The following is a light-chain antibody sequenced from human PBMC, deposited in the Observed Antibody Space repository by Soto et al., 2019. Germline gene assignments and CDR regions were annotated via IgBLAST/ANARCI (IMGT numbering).Light chain of an antibody. Sequence: VLAQPASVSGSPGQSITISCTGSSSDVGGHNYVSWYQQHPGKAPKLMIYEVTKRPSGVSNRFSGSKSGNTASLTISGLQAEDEADYYCSSYTFTSTLYVFGTGTKVTVL. CDR1: SSDVGGHNY. CDR3: SSYTFTSTLYV. V-gene: IGLV2-14*01. J-gene: IGLJ1*01. CDR2: EVT.